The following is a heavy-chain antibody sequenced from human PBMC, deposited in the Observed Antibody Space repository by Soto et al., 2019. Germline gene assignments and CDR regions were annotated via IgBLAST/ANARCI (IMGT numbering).Heavy chain of an antibody. J-gene: IGHJ5*02. Sequence: QVQLQESGPGLVKPSQTLSLTCTVSGGSISSGGYYWSWIRQHPGKGLEWIGYIYYSGSTYYDPSLKSRVTISVDTSKHQFSLKLSSVTAADTAVYYCARTGVGYCTNGVCYNWFDPWGQGTLVTVSS. V-gene: IGHV4-31*03. CDR1: GGSISSGGYY. CDR2: IYYSGST. CDR3: ARTGVGYCTNGVCYNWFDP. D-gene: IGHD2-8*01.